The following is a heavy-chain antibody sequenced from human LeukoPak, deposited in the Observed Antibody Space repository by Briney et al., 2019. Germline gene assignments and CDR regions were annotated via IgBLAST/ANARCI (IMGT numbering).Heavy chain of an antibody. CDR2: IGIDSGNT. J-gene: IGHJ4*02. CDR3: ARDYKYAFDD. CDR1: GFTLSDYS. Sequence: GGSLRLSCAASGFTLSDYSMNWVRQAPGKGLEWISYIGIDSGNTNYADSVKGRFTITGDKAKNSLYLQMNSLRVEDTAVYYCARDYKYAFDDWGQGTLVTVSS. D-gene: IGHD5-24*01. V-gene: IGHV3-48*01.